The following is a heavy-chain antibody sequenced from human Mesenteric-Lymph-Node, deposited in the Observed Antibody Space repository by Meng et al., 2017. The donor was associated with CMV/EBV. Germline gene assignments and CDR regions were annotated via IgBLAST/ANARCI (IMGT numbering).Heavy chain of an antibody. Sequence: GESLKISCATSGFSFGDYGMHWVRQAPGKGLEWVAFIRHDESSKYYQDSVNGRFTISRDNSKNTLYLQMHSLRTDDTAMYYCAKDFKTDRTNWFDPWGQGTLVTVSS. J-gene: IGHJ5*02. CDR2: IRHDESSK. CDR3: AKDFKTDRTNWFDP. D-gene: IGHD1-14*01. V-gene: IGHV3-30*02. CDR1: GFSFGDYG.